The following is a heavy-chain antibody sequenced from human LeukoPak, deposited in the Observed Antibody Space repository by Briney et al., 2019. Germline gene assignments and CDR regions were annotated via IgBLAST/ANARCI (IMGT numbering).Heavy chain of an antibody. J-gene: IGHJ4*02. CDR1: GGTFSSYA. CDR3: ARDYRYYYDSSGTGYFDY. D-gene: IGHD3-22*01. V-gene: IGHV1-69*04. Sequence: SVKVSCKASGGTFSSYAIGWVRQAPGQGLEWMGRIIPILGIANYAQKFQGRVTITADKSTSTAYMELSSLRSEDTAVYYCARDYRYYYDSSGTGYFDYWGQGTLVTVSS. CDR2: IIPILGIA.